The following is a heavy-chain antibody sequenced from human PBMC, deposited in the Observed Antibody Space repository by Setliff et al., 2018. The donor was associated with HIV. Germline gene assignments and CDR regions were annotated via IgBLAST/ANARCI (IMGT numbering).Heavy chain of an antibody. CDR3: AQRPPRGGSGAYRFDP. Sequence: GSSPTLVNPTQTLTLTCSFSGFSLSSSGEGVGWIRQPPGKALEWLTLIYWDDDKRYSPSLRSRLTITKDTSKNQVVLTMTNMDPVDTATYYCAQRPPRGGSGAYRFDPWGQGTLVTVSS. D-gene: IGHD2-15*01. CDR2: IYWDDDK. V-gene: IGHV2-5*02. CDR1: GFSLSSSGEG. J-gene: IGHJ5*02.